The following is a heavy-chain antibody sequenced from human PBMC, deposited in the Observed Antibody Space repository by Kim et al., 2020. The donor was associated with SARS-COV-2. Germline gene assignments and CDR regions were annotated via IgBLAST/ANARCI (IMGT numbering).Heavy chain of an antibody. CDR3: ARVGGPCGGDGYVYYYSGMDV. Sequence: GGSLRLSCAASGFTFSSYSMNWVRQAPGKGLEWVSYISSSSSTIYYADSVKGRFTISRDNAKNSLYLQMNSLRDEDSAVYYCARVGGPCGGDGYVYYYSGMDVWGQGTTVTVS. CDR2: ISSSSSTI. J-gene: IGHJ6*02. CDR1: GFTFSSYS. V-gene: IGHV3-48*02. D-gene: IGHD2-21*02.